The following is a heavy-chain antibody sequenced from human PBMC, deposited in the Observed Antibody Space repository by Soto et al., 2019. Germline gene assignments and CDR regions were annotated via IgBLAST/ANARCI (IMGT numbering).Heavy chain of an antibody. CDR3: ARWIGGHFDWFSNWFDP. CDR1: GGTFSSYT. CDR2: IIPILGIA. Sequence: QVQLVQSGAEVKKPGSSVKVSCKASGGTFSSYTISWVRQAPGQGLEWMGRIIPILGIANYAQKFQGRVTLTADKSTSTAYMELSSLRSEDTAVYYCARWIGGHFDWFSNWFDPWGQGPLVTVSS. D-gene: IGHD3-9*01. V-gene: IGHV1-69*02. J-gene: IGHJ5*02.